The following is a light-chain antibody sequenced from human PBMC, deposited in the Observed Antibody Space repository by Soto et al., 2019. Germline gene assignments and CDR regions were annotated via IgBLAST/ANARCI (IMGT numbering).Light chain of an antibody. J-gene: IGLJ1*01. CDR2: DVT. Sequence: QSALTQPRSVSGSPGQSVTISCSGASSYFGSFKYVSWYQHHPGEAPKVMIYDVTQRPSGVPDRFSGSKSGNTASLTISGLQAEDEADYYCCSYAGSYVFGSGTKPPS. V-gene: IGLV2-11*01. CDR3: CSYAGSYV. CDR1: SSYFGSFKY.